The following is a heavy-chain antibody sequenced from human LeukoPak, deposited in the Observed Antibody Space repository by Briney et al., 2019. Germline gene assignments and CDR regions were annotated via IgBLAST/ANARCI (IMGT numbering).Heavy chain of an antibody. CDR3: ARDRCSSTSCFYDY. D-gene: IGHD2-2*01. Sequence: GGSLRLSCAASGFTFSHYWMTWVRQAPGKGLEWVANIKQDGSEQYYVDSVKGRFTISRDNAKNSLYLQMNSLRVEDTAVYYCARDRCSSTSCFYDYWGQGTRVTVSS. J-gene: IGHJ4*02. CDR1: GFTFSHYW. V-gene: IGHV3-7*01. CDR2: IKQDGSEQ.